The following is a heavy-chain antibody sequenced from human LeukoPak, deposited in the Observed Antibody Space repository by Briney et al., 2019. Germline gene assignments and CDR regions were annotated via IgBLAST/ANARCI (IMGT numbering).Heavy chain of an antibody. CDR1: GYSFTSYW. CDR2: IYPGDSDT. V-gene: IGHV5-51*01. CDR3: ARRVDILTGYPDY. D-gene: IGHD3-9*01. J-gene: IGHJ4*02. Sequence: GESLKISFKGSGYSFTSYWIGWVRPMPGKGLEWMGIIYPGDSDTRYSPSFQGQVTISADKSISTAYLQWSSLKASDTAMYYCARRVDILTGYPDYWGQGTLVTVSS.